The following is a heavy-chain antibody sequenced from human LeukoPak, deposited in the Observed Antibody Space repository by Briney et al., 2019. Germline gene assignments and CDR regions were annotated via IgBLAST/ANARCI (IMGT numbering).Heavy chain of an antibody. CDR2: LYYSGIT. V-gene: IGHV4-59*01. J-gene: IGHJ4*02. CDR1: GGSISSYY. CDR3: ARVRALSYYDSSGDLYYFQY. Sequence: SETLSLTCTVSGGSISSYYWSWLRQPPGKGLEWIGFLYYSGITDYNPSLKSRVTISVDTSKNQFSLKLSSVTAADTAVYYCARVRALSYYDSSGDLYYFQYWGQGTLVTVSS. D-gene: IGHD3-22*01.